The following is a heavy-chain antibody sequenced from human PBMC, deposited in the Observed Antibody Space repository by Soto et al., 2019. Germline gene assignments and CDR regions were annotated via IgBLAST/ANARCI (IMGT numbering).Heavy chain of an antibody. CDR2: IYYSGST. D-gene: IGHD2-2*01. V-gene: IGHV4-30-4*01. Sequence: PSETQSLTCTVSGGSISSGDYYWSWIRQPPGKGLEWIGYIYYSGSTYYSPSLKSRVTISVDTSKNQFSLKLSSVTAADTAVYYCARGRGYQLLSRFDPWVQGTLVAVSS. CDR3: ARGRGYQLLSRFDP. J-gene: IGHJ5*02. CDR1: GGSISSGDYY.